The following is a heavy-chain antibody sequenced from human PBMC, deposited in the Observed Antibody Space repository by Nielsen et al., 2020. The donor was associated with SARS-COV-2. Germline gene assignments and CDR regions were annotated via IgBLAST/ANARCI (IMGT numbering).Heavy chain of an antibody. CDR2: IYYSGST. V-gene: IGHV4-59*13. CDR3: ARRIGGWFDT. D-gene: IGHD1-26*01. CDR1: GGSISPYY. J-gene: IGHJ5*02. Sequence: SETLSLTCTVSGGSISPYYWNWIRQPPGKRLEWIGYIYYSGSTNYNPSLKSRVTISVHTSKNQFSLKLSSVTAADTAVYYCARRIGGWFDTWGQGTLVTVSS.